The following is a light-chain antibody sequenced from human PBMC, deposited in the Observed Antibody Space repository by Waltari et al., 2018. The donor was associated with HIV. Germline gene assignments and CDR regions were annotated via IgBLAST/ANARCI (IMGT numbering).Light chain of an antibody. CDR2: HNS. CDR3: AAWDDSVNGLV. J-gene: IGLJ3*02. V-gene: IGLV1-44*01. Sequence: QSVLTQPPSASGTAGQRVTISCSGTSSNLGSNTATWYQQLPGTAPKLLIYHNSQRPSGVPDRFSGSKSGTSASLAISGLQSEEEADYYCAAWDDSVNGLVFGGGTKLTV. CDR1: SSNLGSNT.